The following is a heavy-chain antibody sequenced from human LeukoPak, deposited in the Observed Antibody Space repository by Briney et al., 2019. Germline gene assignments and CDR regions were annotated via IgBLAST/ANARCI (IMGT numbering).Heavy chain of an antibody. CDR3: TRERRGAYYAFES. J-gene: IGHJ4*02. Sequence: GGSLRLSCDASGFSISDYYMSWIRQSPGKGLEWISYITSGAGSTKYADSVKGRFTISRDKAKNSVALQLNSLRAEDTAVYYCTRERRGAYYAFESWGQGTLVTVSS. CDR2: ITSGAGST. CDR1: GFSISDYY. D-gene: IGHD3-22*01. V-gene: IGHV3-11*01.